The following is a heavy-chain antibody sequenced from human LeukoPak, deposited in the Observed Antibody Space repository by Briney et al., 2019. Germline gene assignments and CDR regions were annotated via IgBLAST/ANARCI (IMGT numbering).Heavy chain of an antibody. CDR2: IIPIFGTA. Sequence: GASVKVSCKASGYTFTSYGISWVRQAPGQGLEWMGGIIPIFGTANYAQKFQGRVTITADESTSTAYMELSSLRSEDTAVYYCARGRGIAAAGTNWGQGTLVTVSS. CDR3: ARGRGIAAAGTN. D-gene: IGHD6-13*01. V-gene: IGHV1-69*13. CDR1: GYTFTSYG. J-gene: IGHJ4*02.